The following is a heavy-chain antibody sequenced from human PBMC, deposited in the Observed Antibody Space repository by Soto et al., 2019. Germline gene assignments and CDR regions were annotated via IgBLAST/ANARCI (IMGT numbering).Heavy chain of an antibody. CDR1: GGTFSSYA. D-gene: IGHD2-21*02. Sequence: QVQLVQSGAEVKKPGSSVKISCKASGGTFSSYAISWVRQAPGQVLEWMGGIIPIFGTANYAQKFQGRVTITADESTSTAYMELSSLRSEDTAVYYCARVVVTPRVRWRYFDLWGRGTLVTVSS. V-gene: IGHV1-69*01. CDR2: IIPIFGTA. CDR3: ARVVVTPRVRWRYFDL. J-gene: IGHJ2*01.